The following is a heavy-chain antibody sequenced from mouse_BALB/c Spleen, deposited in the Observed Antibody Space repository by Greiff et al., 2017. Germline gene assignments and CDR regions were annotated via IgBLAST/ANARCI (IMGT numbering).Heavy chain of an antibody. CDR3: TGSSPWFAY. V-gene: IGHV1-69*02. D-gene: IGHD1-1*01. CDR2: IYPSDSYT. CDR1: GYTFTSYW. J-gene: IGHJ3*01. Sequence: QVQLQQPGAELVRPGASVKLSCKASGYTFTSYWINWVKQRPGQGLEWIGNIYPSDSYTNYNQKFKDKATLTVDKSSSTAYMQLSSPTSEDSAVYYCTGSSPWFAYWGQGTLVTVSA.